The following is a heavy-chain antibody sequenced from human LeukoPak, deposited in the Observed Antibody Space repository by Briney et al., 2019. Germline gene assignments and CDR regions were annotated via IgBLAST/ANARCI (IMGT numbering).Heavy chain of an antibody. Sequence: PSETLSLTCTVSGGSISSGSYYWSWIRQPAGKGLEWIGRIYTSGSTNYNPSLKSRVTISVDTSKNQFSLKLSSVTAADTAVYYCARSVEGYCSGGSCYSYSYYMDVWGKGTTVTVSS. V-gene: IGHV4-61*02. CDR3: ARSVEGYCSGGSCYSYSYYMDV. CDR2: IYTSGST. CDR1: GGSISSGSYY. J-gene: IGHJ6*03. D-gene: IGHD2-15*01.